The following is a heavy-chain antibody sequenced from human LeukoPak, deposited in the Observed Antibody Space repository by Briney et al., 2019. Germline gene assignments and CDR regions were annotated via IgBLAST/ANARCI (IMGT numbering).Heavy chain of an antibody. CDR3: AREATYDSSGYPDY. Sequence: SVKVSCKASGGTFSSYAISWVRQAPGQGLEWMGRIIPILGIANYAQKFQGRVTITADKSTSTAYMELSSLRSEDTAVYYCAREATYDSSGYPDYWGQGTLVTVSS. J-gene: IGHJ4*02. D-gene: IGHD3-22*01. CDR1: GGTFSSYA. V-gene: IGHV1-69*04. CDR2: IIPILGIA.